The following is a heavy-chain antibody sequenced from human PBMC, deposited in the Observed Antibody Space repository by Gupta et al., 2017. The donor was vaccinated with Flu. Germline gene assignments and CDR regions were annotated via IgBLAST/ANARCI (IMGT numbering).Heavy chain of an antibody. CDR2: VSYDGDNK. J-gene: IGHJ6*02. CDR3: AKCTSTWNTYSHYHGMDV. V-gene: IGHV3-30*18. Sequence: QVQLVESGGGVVQPGRALRLSCEASGFRFSDFAMHWVRQAPGKGLEWVAAVSYDGDNKYYVNAVQGRFTISRDNSNNMVYLQMNNVRPEDTAVYFCAKCTSTWNTYSHYHGMDVWGRGTTVSVSS. CDR1: GFRFSDFA. D-gene: IGHD1/OR15-1a*01.